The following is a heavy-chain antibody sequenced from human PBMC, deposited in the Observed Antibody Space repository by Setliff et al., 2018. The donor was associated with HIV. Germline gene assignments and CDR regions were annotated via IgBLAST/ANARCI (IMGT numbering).Heavy chain of an antibody. CDR1: GYTFTSYN. J-gene: IGHJ3*02. V-gene: IGHV1-8*03. D-gene: IGHD3-10*01. Sequence: ASVKVSCKASGYTFTSYNINWVRQATGHGLEWVQQATGQGLEWMGWMNPNSGNTDYAQKCQGRVTITRNTSISTAYMELSSLRSEDTAVYYCARVRLSMVRGPFDAFDIWGQGTMVTVSS. CDR3: ARVRLSMVRGPFDAFDI. CDR2: MNPNSGNT.